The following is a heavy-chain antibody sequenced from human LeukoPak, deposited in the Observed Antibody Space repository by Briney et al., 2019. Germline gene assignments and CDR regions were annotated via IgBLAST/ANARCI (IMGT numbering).Heavy chain of an antibody. D-gene: IGHD2-15*01. J-gene: IGHJ6*03. V-gene: IGHV3-23*01. CDR2: ISGSGGST. CDR1: GFTFSSYA. CDR3: AKVPCSGGSCYYYYYYMDV. Sequence: GSLRLSCAASGFTFSSYAMSWVRQAPGKGLEWVSAISGSGGSTYYADSVKGRFTISRDNSKNTLYLQMNSLRAEDTAVHYCAKVPCSGGSCYYYYYYMDVWGKGTTVTVSS.